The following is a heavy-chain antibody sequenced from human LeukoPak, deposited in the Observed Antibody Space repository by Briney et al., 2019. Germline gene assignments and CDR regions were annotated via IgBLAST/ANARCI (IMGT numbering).Heavy chain of an antibody. V-gene: IGHV4-4*07. J-gene: IGHJ6*03. CDR3: ARHSPYCGGDCYSVDYYYYMDV. CDR2: IYTSGST. CDR1: GGSISSYH. Sequence: SETLSLTCTVSGGSISSYHWSWIRQPAGKGLEWIGRIYTSGSTNYNPSLKSRVTMSVDTSKNQFSLKLSSVTAADTAVYYCARHSPYCGGDCYSVDYYYYMDVWGKGTTVTVSS. D-gene: IGHD2-21*01.